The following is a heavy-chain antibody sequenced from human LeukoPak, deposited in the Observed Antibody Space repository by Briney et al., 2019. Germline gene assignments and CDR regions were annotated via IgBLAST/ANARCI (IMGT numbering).Heavy chain of an antibody. CDR2: IHDDGKST. CDR3: ARVRGYSFGLVS. J-gene: IGHJ5*02. D-gene: IGHD5-18*01. Sequence: PGGSLRLSCAASGFTVSTYWMHWVRQAPGKGLVWVSRIHDDGKSTTYADSVKGRFTISRDNAKNTLYLQMNSLRAEDTAVYYCARVRGYSFGLVSWGQGTLVTVSS. V-gene: IGHV3-74*01. CDR1: GFTVSTYW.